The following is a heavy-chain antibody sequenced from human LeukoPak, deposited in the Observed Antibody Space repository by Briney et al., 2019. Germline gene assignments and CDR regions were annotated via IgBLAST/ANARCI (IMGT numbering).Heavy chain of an antibody. CDR2: IYYSGST. CDR1: GGSFSSGSYY. V-gene: IGHV4-61*01. D-gene: IGHD3-22*01. J-gene: IGHJ4*02. Sequence: PSETLSLTCTVSGGSFSSGSYYWRWIRQPPGKGLEWIVYIYYSGSTNYNPSLKSRVTISVDTSKNQFSLKLSSVTAADTAVYYCARGLRNYYDSSGYYGYWGQGTLVTVSS. CDR3: ARGLRNYYDSSGYYGY.